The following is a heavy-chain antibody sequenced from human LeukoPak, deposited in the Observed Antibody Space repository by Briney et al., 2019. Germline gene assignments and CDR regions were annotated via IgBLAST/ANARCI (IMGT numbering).Heavy chain of an antibody. V-gene: IGHV1-2*04. CDR3: ARTQHLNYYGMDV. CDR1: GGTFSSYA. J-gene: IGHJ6*02. D-gene: IGHD6-13*01. Sequence: ASVKVSCKASGGTFSSYAISWVRQAPGQGLEWMGWINPNSGGTNYAQKFQGWVTMTRDTSISTAYMELSRLRSDDTAVYYCARTQHLNYYGMDVWGQGTTVTVSS. CDR2: INPNSGGT.